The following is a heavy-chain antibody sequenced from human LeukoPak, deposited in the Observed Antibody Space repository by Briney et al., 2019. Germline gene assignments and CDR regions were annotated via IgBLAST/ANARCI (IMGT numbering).Heavy chain of an antibody. Sequence: SETLSLTCAVSGGSISRGNYYWSWIRQPPGKGLEWIGEINHSGSTNYNPSLKSRVTISVDTSKNQFSLKLSSVTAADTAVYYCARRASLYCSSTSCYRGAFDIWGQGTMVTVSS. V-gene: IGHV4-34*01. D-gene: IGHD2-2*01. J-gene: IGHJ3*02. CDR1: GGSISRGNYY. CDR3: ARRASLYCSSTSCYRGAFDI. CDR2: INHSGST.